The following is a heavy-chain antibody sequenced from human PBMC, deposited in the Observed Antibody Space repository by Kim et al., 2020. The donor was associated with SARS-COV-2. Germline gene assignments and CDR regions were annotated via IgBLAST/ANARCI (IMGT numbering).Heavy chain of an antibody. D-gene: IGHD1-1*01. Sequence: SETLSLTCAVSGGSISSSDFWSWVRQPPGQGLEWIGIIHHRVDTTYNPSLKSRVTMSLDKPKNQFSVNLTSVTAADTAVYYCARCPVDSNSFPLHPWGQ. CDR2: IHHRVDT. J-gene: IGHJ5*02. CDR3: ARCPVDSNSFPLHP. V-gene: IGHV4-4*02. CDR1: GGSISSSDF.